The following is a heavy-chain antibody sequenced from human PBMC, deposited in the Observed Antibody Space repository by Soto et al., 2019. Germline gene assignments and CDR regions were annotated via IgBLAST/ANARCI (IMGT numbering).Heavy chain of an antibody. D-gene: IGHD6-25*01. CDR3: AKDKGGTPYYIDS. J-gene: IGHJ4*02. Sequence: VVLVESGGGLVQPGRSLRLSCAVSGFNFANYAMHWVRQAPGKGLEWVAAINWNSDKVAYAGSVVGRFTIFRDSAKNSLHLQMNDLTTEDTAIYYCAKDKGGTPYYIDSWGQGILVTVSS. CDR1: GFNFANYA. V-gene: IGHV3-9*01. CDR2: INWNSDKV.